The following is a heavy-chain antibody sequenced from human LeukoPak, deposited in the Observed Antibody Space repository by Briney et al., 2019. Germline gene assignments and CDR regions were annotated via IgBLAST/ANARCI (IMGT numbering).Heavy chain of an antibody. D-gene: IGHD6-6*01. V-gene: IGHV4-59*01. CDR2: IYHSGST. J-gene: IGHJ4*02. Sequence: SETLSLTCTVSGGSISSFYWSWIRQPPRKGLEWIGYIYHSGSTNYNPSLKSRVTISLDTSKTHFSLKLSSVTAADTAVYYCAAYSSSSHFDYWGQGTLVTVSS. CDR1: GGSISSFY. CDR3: AAYSSSSHFDY.